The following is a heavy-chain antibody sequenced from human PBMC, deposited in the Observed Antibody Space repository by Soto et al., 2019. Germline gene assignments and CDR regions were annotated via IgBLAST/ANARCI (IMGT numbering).Heavy chain of an antibody. CDR3: VSQRTTVPTQACFDY. D-gene: IGHD4-17*01. J-gene: IGHJ4*02. V-gene: IGHV4-39*01. CDR2: VYYRGRS. CDR1: GGSVTNSSYY. Sequence: LPETLSLTCTVSGGSVTNSSYYWGWIRQSPGKGLEWIGSVYYRGRSYSKSSVKSRVTISVDTSKNRFSLSLNSVTASDTAVYFCVSQRTTVPTQACFDYWGPGALVTVSS.